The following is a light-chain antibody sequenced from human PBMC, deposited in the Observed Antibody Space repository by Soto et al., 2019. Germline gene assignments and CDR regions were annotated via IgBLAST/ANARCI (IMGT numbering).Light chain of an antibody. V-gene: IGLV2-8*01. CDR3: SSFAVSNSFV. CDR2: EVN. CDR1: SNDVGGYNY. Sequence: QSALTQPPSASGSPGQSVTISCTGTSNDVGGYNYVSWYQQHPGKAPKLMIYEVNKRPSGVPDRFSGSKSGNTASLTVSGLQAEDEADYYCSSFAVSNSFVLGTETEVTV. J-gene: IGLJ1*01.